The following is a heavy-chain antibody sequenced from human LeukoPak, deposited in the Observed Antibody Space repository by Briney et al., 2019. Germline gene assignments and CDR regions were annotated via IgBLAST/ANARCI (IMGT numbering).Heavy chain of an antibody. J-gene: IGHJ3*02. Sequence: GGSLRLSCAASGFTFSSYEMNWVRQAPGKGLEWVSYISSSGSTIYYADSVKGRFTISRDNAKNSLYLQMNSLRAEDTAVYYCARPSGSYFLDAFDIWGQGTMVTVSS. CDR2: ISSSGSTI. D-gene: IGHD1-26*01. CDR1: GFTFSSYE. V-gene: IGHV3-48*03. CDR3: ARPSGSYFLDAFDI.